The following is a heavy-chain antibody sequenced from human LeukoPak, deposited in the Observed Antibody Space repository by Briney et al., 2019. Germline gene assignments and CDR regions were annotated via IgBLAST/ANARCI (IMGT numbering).Heavy chain of an antibody. J-gene: IGHJ4*02. D-gene: IGHD2-15*01. CDR3: ATVGVVVAATPLNYFDY. CDR2: IYPGDSDT. CDR1: GYSFTSYW. Sequence: GVSLKISCNGSGYSFTSYWIGWVRQMPGKGLEWMGIIYPGDSDTRYSPSFQGQVTISADKSISTAYLQWSSLKASDTAMYYCATVGVVVAATPLNYFDYWGQGTLVTVSS. V-gene: IGHV5-51*01.